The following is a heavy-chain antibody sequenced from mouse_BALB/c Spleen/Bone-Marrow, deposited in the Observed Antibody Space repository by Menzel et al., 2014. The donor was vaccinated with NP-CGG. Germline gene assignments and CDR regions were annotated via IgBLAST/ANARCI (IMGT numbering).Heavy chain of an antibody. V-gene: IGHV4-1*02. J-gene: IGHJ3*01. Sequence: EVKLMESGGGLVQPGGSLKLSCAASGFDFSRYWMSWVRQAPGKGLGWIGEINPDSSTINYTPSLKDKFIISRDNAKNTLYLQMSKVRSEDTALYYCARLGYYGWFAFWGQGTLVTVSA. D-gene: IGHD2-3*01. CDR3: ARLGYYGWFAF. CDR1: GFDFSRYW. CDR2: INPDSSTI.